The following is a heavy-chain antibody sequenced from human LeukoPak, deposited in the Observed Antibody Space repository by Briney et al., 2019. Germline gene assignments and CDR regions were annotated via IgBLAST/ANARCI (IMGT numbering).Heavy chain of an antibody. J-gene: IGHJ6*03. Sequence: GGSLRLSCAASGFTFSTYSMNWVRQAPGKGLEWVSSISSASSYIYYADSVKGRFTISRDDAKNSLYLQMNSLRAEDTAVYYCARYCSSSRCLYYYHMDVWGKGTTGTVSS. CDR2: ISSASSYI. CDR1: GFTFSTYS. CDR3: ARYCSSSRCLYYYHMDV. V-gene: IGHV3-21*01. D-gene: IGHD2-2*01.